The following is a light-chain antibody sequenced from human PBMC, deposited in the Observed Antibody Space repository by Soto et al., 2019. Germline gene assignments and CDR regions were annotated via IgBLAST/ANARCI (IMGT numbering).Light chain of an antibody. V-gene: IGKV3-15*01. J-gene: IGKJ1*01. CDR2: DAA. CDR3: QQYNNWPRT. Sequence: EIVMTQSPATLSVSPGERATLSCRASQSVSSNLAWYQQKPGQAPRLLMYDAATRATDIPARFSGSGSGTEFTLTISSLQSEDFAVYYCQQYNNWPRTFGQGTKVEIK. CDR1: QSVSSN.